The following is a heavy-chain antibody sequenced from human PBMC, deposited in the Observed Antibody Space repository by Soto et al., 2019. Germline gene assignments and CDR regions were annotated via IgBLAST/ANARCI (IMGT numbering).Heavy chain of an antibody. V-gene: IGHV3-30*04. D-gene: IGHD6-19*01. CDR1: GFTFSSYA. Sequence: GGSLRLSCAASGFTFSSYAMHWVRQAPGKGLEWVAVISYDGSNKYYADSVKGRFTISRDNSKNTLYLQMNSLRAEDTAVYYCARDVAGDHYYYGMDVWGQGTTVTVSS. CDR3: ARDVAGDHYYYGMDV. CDR2: ISYDGSNK. J-gene: IGHJ6*02.